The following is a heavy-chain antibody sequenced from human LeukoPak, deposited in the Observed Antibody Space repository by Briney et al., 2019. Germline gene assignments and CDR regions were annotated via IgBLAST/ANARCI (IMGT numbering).Heavy chain of an antibody. D-gene: IGHD6-13*01. J-gene: IGHJ4*02. CDR2: IYYSGST. CDR1: GGSISSYY. CDR3: ASPPTFAGLYYFDY. V-gene: IGHV4-59*01. Sequence: PSETLSLTCTVSGGSISSYYWSWIRQPPGKGLEWIGYIYYSGSTNYNPSLKSRVTISVDTSKNQFSLKLSSVTAADTAVYYCASPPTFAGLYYFDYWGQGTLVTVSS.